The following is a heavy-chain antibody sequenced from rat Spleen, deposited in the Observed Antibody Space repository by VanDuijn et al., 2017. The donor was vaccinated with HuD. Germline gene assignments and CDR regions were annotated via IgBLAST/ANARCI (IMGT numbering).Heavy chain of an antibody. D-gene: IGHD1-11*01. V-gene: IGHV5-7*01. CDR1: GFTFSSFA. J-gene: IGHJ2*01. CDR3: ARHRNYGGIPFDS. Sequence: EVQLVESGGGLVQPGRSLKLSCAASGFTFSSFAMAWVRQPPKKGLEWIATITSVGGSSYYRDSVKGRFTIARDNAKITLSLQMDSLRSEDTATYYCARHRNYGGIPFDSWGQGVMVTVSS. CDR2: ITSVGGSS.